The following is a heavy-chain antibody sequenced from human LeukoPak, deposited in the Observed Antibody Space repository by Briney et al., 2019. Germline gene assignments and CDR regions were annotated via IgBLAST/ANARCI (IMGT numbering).Heavy chain of an antibody. D-gene: IGHD5-24*01. CDR3: TRVGYIDEGIDY. V-gene: IGHV3-7*04. CDR2: IRQDGSKK. Sequence: GGSLRLSCVASGFPFSSYWMTWVRQAPGKGLEWVANIRQDGSKKSYVDSVKGRFTISRDNAKNSLYLQMNSLRAEDTAIYYCTRVGYIDEGIDYWGQGTLVTVSS. CDR1: GFPFSSYW. J-gene: IGHJ4*02.